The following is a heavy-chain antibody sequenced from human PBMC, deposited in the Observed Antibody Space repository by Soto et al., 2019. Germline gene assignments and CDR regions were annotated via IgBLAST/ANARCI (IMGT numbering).Heavy chain of an antibody. D-gene: IGHD3-22*01. CDR3: ARDWYDSSGSWFDP. CDR2: IYYSGST. V-gene: IGHV4-31*03. CDR1: GGSISSGGDY. Sequence: TLALTFTVSGGSISSGGDYWSWIRQHPGKGLEWIGYIYYSGSTYYNPSLKSRVTISVDTSKNQFSLKLSSVTAADTAVYYCARDWYDSSGSWFDPWGQGTLVTVSS. J-gene: IGHJ5*02.